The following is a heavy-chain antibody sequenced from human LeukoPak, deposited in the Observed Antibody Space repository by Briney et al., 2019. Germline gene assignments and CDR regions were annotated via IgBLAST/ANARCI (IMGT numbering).Heavy chain of an antibody. J-gene: IGHJ4*02. V-gene: IGHV3-23*05. Sequence: GGSLRLSCVGSGFSFSSYGMTWVRQAPGKGLEWVSFIYSGGNTHYSDSVKGRFTISRDNSKNTLYLQMNSLRAEDTAVYYCARRAGEYSHPYDYWGQGTLVTVSS. CDR2: IYSGGNT. CDR3: ARRAGEYSHPYDY. D-gene: IGHD2/OR15-2a*01. CDR1: GFSFSSYG.